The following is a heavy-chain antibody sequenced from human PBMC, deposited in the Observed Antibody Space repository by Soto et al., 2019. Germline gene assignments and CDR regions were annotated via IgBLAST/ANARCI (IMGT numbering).Heavy chain of an antibody. D-gene: IGHD3-22*01. CDR3: ARAGGHYDSGGQPPPDYYGMDV. V-gene: IGHV4-59*01. Sequence: SETLSLTCTVSGGSISSYYWSWIRQPPGKGLEWIGYIYYSGSTNYNPSLKSRVTISVDTSKNQFSLKLSSVTAADTAVYYCARAGGHYDSGGQPPPDYYGMDVWGQGTTVTVSS. CDR2: IYYSGST. J-gene: IGHJ6*02. CDR1: GGSISSYY.